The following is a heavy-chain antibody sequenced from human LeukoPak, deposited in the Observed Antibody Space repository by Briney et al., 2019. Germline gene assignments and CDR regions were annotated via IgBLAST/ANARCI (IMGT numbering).Heavy chain of an antibody. J-gene: IGHJ3*02. CDR3: AKVPADKWELPLDAFDI. Sequence: GGSLRLSCAASGFTFSSYWMPWVRQAPGKGLVWVSRINSDGSSTSYADSVKGRFTISRDNAKNTLYLQMNSLRAEDTAVYYCAKVPADKWELPLDAFDIWGQGTMVTVSS. D-gene: IGHD1-26*01. CDR1: GFTFSSYW. CDR2: INSDGSST. V-gene: IGHV3-74*01.